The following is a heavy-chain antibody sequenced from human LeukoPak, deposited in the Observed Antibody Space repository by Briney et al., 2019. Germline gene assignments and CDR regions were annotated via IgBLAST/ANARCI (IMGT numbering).Heavy chain of an antibody. Sequence: SETLSLTCTVSGGSISSYYWSWIRQPPGKGLEWIGYIYYSGSTNYNPSLKSRVTISVDTSKNQFSLKLSSVTAADTAVYYCARVILVAATRSSWFDPWGQGTLVTVSS. CDR2: IYYSGST. J-gene: IGHJ5*02. CDR1: GGSISSYY. CDR3: ARVILVAATRSSWFDP. V-gene: IGHV4-59*01. D-gene: IGHD2-15*01.